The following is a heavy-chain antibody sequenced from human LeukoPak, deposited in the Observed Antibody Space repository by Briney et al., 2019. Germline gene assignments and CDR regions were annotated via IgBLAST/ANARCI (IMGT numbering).Heavy chain of an antibody. CDR3: ARVRTDEFDV. V-gene: IGHV4-4*07. D-gene: IGHD3-9*01. CDR1: GGSISSFY. CDR2: IYTSGST. J-gene: IGHJ6*04. Sequence: SETQSLTCTVSGGSISSFYWSWIRQPAGKGLEWIGRIYTSGSTDYNPSLKSRVIMSVDMSKNQFSLNLTSVTAADTAVYYCARVRTDEFDVWGKGTTVTVSS.